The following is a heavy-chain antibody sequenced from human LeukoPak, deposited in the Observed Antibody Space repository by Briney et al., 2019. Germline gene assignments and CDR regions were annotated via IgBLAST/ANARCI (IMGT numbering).Heavy chain of an antibody. CDR1: GGSISSYY. CDR3: ARDSSGAEGRMDGSFDY. J-gene: IGHJ4*02. Sequence: MSSETLSLTCTVSGGSISSYYWSWIRQPAGKGLEWIGSIYYSGSTYYNPSLKSRVTISVDTSKNQFSLKLRSVTAADTAVYYCARDSSGAEGRMDGSFDYWGQGTLVTVSS. V-gene: IGHV4-4*07. D-gene: IGHD1-26*01. CDR2: IYYSGST.